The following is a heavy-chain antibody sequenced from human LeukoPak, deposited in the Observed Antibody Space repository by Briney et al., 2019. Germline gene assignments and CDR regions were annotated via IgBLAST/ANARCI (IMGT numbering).Heavy chain of an antibody. CDR3: ARDDSSGYREYYFDY. J-gene: IGHJ4*02. CDR2: INHSGST. D-gene: IGHD3-22*01. Sequence: SETLSLTCTVSGGSISSYYWSWIRQPPGKGLEWIGEINHSGSTNYNPSLKSRVTISVDTSKNQFSLKLSSVTAADTAVYYCARDDSSGYREYYFDYWGQGTLVTVSS. V-gene: IGHV4-34*01. CDR1: GGSISSYY.